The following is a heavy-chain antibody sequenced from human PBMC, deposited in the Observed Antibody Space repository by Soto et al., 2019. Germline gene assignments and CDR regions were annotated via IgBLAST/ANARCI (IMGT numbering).Heavy chain of an antibody. D-gene: IGHD3-10*01. Sequence: QVQLVESGGGVVQPGRSLRLSCAASGFPFTSYGMHWVREGPDKGLEWVAIISYDGSDKYYADSVKGRFTISSDNSKNSLYLQMNSLRPEDRALYYCVGGQYYFDYRGQGTLVIVSS. CDR2: ISYDGSDK. CDR3: VGGQYYFDY. V-gene: IGHV3-30*03. CDR1: GFPFTSYG. J-gene: IGHJ4*02.